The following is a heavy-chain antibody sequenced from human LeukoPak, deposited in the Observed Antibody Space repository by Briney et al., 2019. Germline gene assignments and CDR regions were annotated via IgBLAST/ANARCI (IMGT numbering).Heavy chain of an antibody. D-gene: IGHD3-9*01. CDR1: GGSISRYY. CDR2: IYYSGST. CDR3: ARHYDILTGYYSHYYYYMDV. J-gene: IGHJ6*03. V-gene: IGHV4-59*01. Sequence: SETLSLTCTVSGGSISRYYWSWIRQPPGKGLEWIAYIYYSGSTNYNPSLKSRVSISLDTSKNQFSLKLSSVTAADTAVYYCARHYDILTGYYSHYYYYMDVWGKGTTVTISS.